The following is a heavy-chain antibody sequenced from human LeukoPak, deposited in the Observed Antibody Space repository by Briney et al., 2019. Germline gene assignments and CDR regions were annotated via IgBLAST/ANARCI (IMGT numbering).Heavy chain of an antibody. CDR1: GFTFSSYS. Sequence: PGGSLRLSCAASGFTFSSYSMNWVRQAPGKGLEWVSAIGTAGDTYYPGSVKGRFTISRENAKNSLYLQMNSLRAGDTAVYYCARGPYDSSGYYFDYWGQGTLVTVSS. CDR3: ARGPYDSSGYYFDY. V-gene: IGHV3-13*01. J-gene: IGHJ4*02. CDR2: IGTAGDT. D-gene: IGHD3-22*01.